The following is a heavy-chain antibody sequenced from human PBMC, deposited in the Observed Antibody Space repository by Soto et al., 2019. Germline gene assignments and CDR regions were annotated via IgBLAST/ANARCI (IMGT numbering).Heavy chain of an antibody. V-gene: IGHV2-5*02. J-gene: IGHJ6*02. CDR2: IYWDDDK. CDR3: AHTSTLLLWFGESPYGMDV. Sequence: QITLKESGPTLVKPTQTLTLTCTFSGFSLSTSGVGVGWIRQPPGKALEWLALIYWDDDKRYSPSLKSRLTITKDTSKNQVVLTMTNMDPVVTATYYCAHTSTLLLWFGESPYGMDVWGQGTTVTVSS. D-gene: IGHD3-10*01. CDR1: GFSLSTSGVG.